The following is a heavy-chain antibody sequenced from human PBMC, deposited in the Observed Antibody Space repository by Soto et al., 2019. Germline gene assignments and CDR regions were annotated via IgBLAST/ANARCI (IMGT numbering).Heavy chain of an antibody. V-gene: IGHV3-30*18. CDR1: GFIFSNYG. CDR2: ISSDGSNK. CDR3: AKDRSGGSYYLFDY. D-gene: IGHD1-26*01. Sequence: QVQLVESGGGVVQPGRSLRLSCAASGFIFSNYGVHWVRQTPGKGLEWVAVISSDGSNKYYADSVKGRFTISRDNFKYTLYLQMNSLRPEDTAMYYCAKDRSGGSYYLFDYWGQGTLVTVSS. J-gene: IGHJ4*02.